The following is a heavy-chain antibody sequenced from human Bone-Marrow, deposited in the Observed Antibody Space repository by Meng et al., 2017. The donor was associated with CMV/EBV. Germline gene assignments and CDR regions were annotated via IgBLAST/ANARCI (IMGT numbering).Heavy chain of an antibody. J-gene: IGHJ4*02. CDR1: GYTFTGYY. CDR2: IIPIFGTA. D-gene: IGHD5-12*01. Sequence: QGQLVQSGAEVKKPRASVKVSCKAAGYTFTGYYMHWVRQAPGQGLEWMGGIIPIFGTANYAQKFQGRVTITADESTSTAYMELSSLRSEDTAVYYCARGLYADIVATPFDYWGQGTLVTVSS. V-gene: IGHV1-69*01. CDR3: ARGLYADIVATPFDY.